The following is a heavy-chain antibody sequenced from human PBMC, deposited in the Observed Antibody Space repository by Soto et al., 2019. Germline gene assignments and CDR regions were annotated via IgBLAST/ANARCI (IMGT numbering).Heavy chain of an antibody. CDR2: VVSGGDKT. D-gene: IGHD5-12*01. CDR3: ARDSSGYDWNISGWFPAGFHP. J-gene: IGHJ5*02. Sequence: GGSLRLSCRASGFAFVDYAMRWFRHSPGTCLERENLVVSGGDKTYYADSVKGRSTISRDDSKNTVYLHMDNLRAEDTAVYYCARDSSGYDWNISGWFPAGFHPWGQGTLVTVSS. V-gene: IGHV3-23*03. CDR1: GFAFVDYA.